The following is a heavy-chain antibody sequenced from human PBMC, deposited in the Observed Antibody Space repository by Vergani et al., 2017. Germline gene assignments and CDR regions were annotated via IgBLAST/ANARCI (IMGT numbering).Heavy chain of an antibody. D-gene: IGHD5-18*01. CDR3: SRGRGYSFGYSDY. CDR2: IRNKAYGGTP. CDR1: GFSFGNYV. V-gene: IGHV3-49*04. J-gene: IGHJ4*02. Sequence: EVQLVESGGGLVPPGRSLRLSCAASGFSFGNYVMPWVRQAPGKGLEWVAFIRNKAYGGTPEYAASVKGRFTISIDDSKRLAYLQLSGLKTEDTAVYFCSRGRGYSFGYSDYWGQGTLVTVSS.